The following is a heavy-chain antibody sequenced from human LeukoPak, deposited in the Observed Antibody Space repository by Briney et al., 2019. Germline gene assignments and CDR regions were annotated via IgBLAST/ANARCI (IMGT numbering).Heavy chain of an antibody. CDR2: IKQDGSEE. V-gene: IGHV3-7*05. Sequence: GGSLRLSCAASGFIFSSYWMSWVRQAPGKGLEWVANIKQDGSEEVYVDSVKGRFTISRDNAKNSPFLQMNTLRAEDTAVYYCARDPYSSTWSYGMDVWGQGTTVTVSS. D-gene: IGHD6-6*01. CDR3: ARDPYSSTWSYGMDV. J-gene: IGHJ6*02. CDR1: GFIFSSYW.